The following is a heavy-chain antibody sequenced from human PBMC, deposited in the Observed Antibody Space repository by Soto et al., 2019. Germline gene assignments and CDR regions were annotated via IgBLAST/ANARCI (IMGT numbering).Heavy chain of an antibody. D-gene: IGHD2-15*01. CDR1: GFTFGDYA. Sequence: PGGSLRLSCTASGFTFGDYAMIWVRQAPGKGLEWVGYITSKNYGGTTEYAASVKGRFAISRDDSKSIVYLQMNSLKTEDTAIYYCTRLPPARRGYCSGGSCYPFDYWGQGT. CDR2: ITSKNYGGTT. CDR3: TRLPPARRGYCSGGSCYPFDY. V-gene: IGHV3-49*04. J-gene: IGHJ4*02.